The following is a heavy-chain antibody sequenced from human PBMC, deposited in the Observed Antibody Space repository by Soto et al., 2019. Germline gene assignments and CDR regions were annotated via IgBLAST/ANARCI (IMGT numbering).Heavy chain of an antibody. CDR3: ARAASSSWHLFDY. J-gene: IGHJ4*02. D-gene: IGHD6-13*01. CDR1: GFTFSSYA. CDR2: ISYDGSNK. Sequence: GGSLRLSCAASGFTFSSYAMHWVRQAPGKGLEWVAVISYDGSNKYYADSVKGRFTISRDNSKNTLYLQMNSLRAEDTAVYYCARAASSSWHLFDYWGQGTLVTVSS. V-gene: IGHV3-30-3*01.